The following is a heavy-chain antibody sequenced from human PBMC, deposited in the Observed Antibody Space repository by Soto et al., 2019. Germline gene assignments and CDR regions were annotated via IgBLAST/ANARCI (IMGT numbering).Heavy chain of an antibody. CDR1: GYTFTSYG. V-gene: IGHV1-18*01. CDR3: ARIPSTYSSSSSWFDP. Sequence: GASVKVSCKASGYTFTSYGISWVRQAPGQGLEWMGWISAYNGNTNYAQKLQGRVTMTTDTSTSTAYMELRSLRSDDTAVYYCARIPSTYSSSSSWFDPWGQGTQVTVS. J-gene: IGHJ5*02. D-gene: IGHD6-6*01. CDR2: ISAYNGNT.